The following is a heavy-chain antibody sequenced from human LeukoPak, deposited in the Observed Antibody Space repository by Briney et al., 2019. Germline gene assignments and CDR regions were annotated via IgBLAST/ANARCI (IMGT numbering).Heavy chain of an antibody. CDR1: GGSISSYY. J-gene: IGHJ4*02. Sequence: SETLSLTCTVSGGSISSYYWRWIRQPPGKGLEWIGYIYYSGSTNYNPSLKSRVTISVKTSKNQFSLKLSSVTAADTAVYYCTRELSGSQDSWGQGTLVTVSS. V-gene: IGHV4-59*01. D-gene: IGHD3-22*01. CDR2: IYYSGST. CDR3: TRELSGSQDS.